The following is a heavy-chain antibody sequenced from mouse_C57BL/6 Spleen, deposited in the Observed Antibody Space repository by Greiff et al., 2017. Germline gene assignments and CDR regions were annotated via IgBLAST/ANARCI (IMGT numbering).Heavy chain of an antibody. D-gene: IGHD1-1*01. CDR3: AREGDYGSSPFDY. CDR1: GYTFTDYE. CDR2: IDPETGGT. Sequence: QVQLQQSGAELVRPGASVTLSCKASGYTFTDYEMHWVKQTPVHGLEWIGAIDPETGGTAYNQKFKGKAILTVDKSSSTAYMQLSSLTSEDSAVYYCAREGDYGSSPFDYWGQGTTLTVSS. J-gene: IGHJ2*01. V-gene: IGHV1-15*01.